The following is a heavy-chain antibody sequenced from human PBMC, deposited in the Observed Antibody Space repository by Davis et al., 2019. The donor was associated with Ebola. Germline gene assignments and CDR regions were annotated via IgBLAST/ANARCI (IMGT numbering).Heavy chain of an antibody. V-gene: IGHV3-23*01. CDR3: ARRGLLHTEYDYVWAEGYVFDY. CDR2: ISGSGGST. J-gene: IGHJ4*02. Sequence: GESLKISCAASGFTFSSYAMSWVRQAPGKGLEWVSAISGSGGSTYYADSVKGRFTISRDNSKNTLYLQMNSLRAEDTAVYYCARRGLLHTEYDYVWAEGYVFDYWGQGTLVTVSS. CDR1: GFTFSSYA. D-gene: IGHD3-16*01.